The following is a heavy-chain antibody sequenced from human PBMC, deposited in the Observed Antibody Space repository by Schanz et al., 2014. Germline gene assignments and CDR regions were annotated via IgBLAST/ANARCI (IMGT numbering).Heavy chain of an antibody. J-gene: IGHJ4*02. CDR2: ISDSGTYT. V-gene: IGHV3-11*05. Sequence: QVQVVQSGGGLVKPGGSLRLSCAASGFVFGDYYMTWIRQAPGKGLEWLSYISDSGTYTNYADSVKGRFTISRDNAKSSLYLQMNSLRVEDTAVYYCAASSGWHPSTDYWGQGTLVTVPS. CDR1: GFVFGDYY. D-gene: IGHD6-19*01. CDR3: AASSGWHPSTDY.